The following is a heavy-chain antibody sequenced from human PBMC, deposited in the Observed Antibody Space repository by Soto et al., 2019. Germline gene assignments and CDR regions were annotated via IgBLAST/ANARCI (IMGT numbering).Heavy chain of an antibody. CDR2: IRGNGDTT. D-gene: IGHD2-15*01. V-gene: IGHV3-23*01. CDR1: GFTFSSYA. CDR3: AKQQGPGTPYYYAMDV. J-gene: IGHJ6*02. Sequence: GGSLRLSCAASGFTFSSYAMTWVRQTPVKGLEWVSVIRGNGDTTYYADSVKGRFTISRDNSKNTLYLQMNSLRAGDTAVYFCAKQQGPGTPYYYAMDVWGQGTTVTVSS.